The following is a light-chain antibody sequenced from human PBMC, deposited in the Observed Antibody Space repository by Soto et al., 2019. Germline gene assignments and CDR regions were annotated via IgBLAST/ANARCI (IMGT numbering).Light chain of an antibody. Sequence: DIQMTQSPSTLSASVGDRVAITFRASQNIGDLLAWYQLKPGEAPKLLIYKASYLETGVPSRFSGSGSGTEFTFTISSLQPGDLATYYCQHYSLFSVTFGQGTKVDIK. CDR2: KAS. J-gene: IGKJ1*01. CDR1: QNIGDL. V-gene: IGKV1-5*03. CDR3: QHYSLFSVT.